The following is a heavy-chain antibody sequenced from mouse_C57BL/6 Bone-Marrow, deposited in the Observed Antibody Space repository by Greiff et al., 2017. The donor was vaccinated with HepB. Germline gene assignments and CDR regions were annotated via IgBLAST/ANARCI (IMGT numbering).Heavy chain of an antibody. CDR1: GYTFTNYW. CDR3: ARNWEGYAMDY. D-gene: IGHD4-1*01. CDR2: IYPGGGYT. Sequence: QVQLQQSGAELVRPGTSVKMSCKASGYTFTNYWIGWAKQRPGHGLEWIGDIYPGGGYTKYNEKFKGKATLTADKSSSTAYMQFSSLTSEDSAIYYGARNWEGYAMDYWGQGTSVTVSS. J-gene: IGHJ4*01. V-gene: IGHV1-63*01.